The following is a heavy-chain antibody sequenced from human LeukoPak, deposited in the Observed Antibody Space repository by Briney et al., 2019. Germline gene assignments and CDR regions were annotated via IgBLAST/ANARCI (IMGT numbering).Heavy chain of an antibody. CDR3: ARSIQLWAYNWFDP. D-gene: IGHD5-18*01. CDR1: GYSFTSYW. V-gene: IGHV5-51*03. CDR2: IYPGDSDT. Sequence: PGESLKISCKGSGYSFTSYWIGWVRQTPGKGLEWMGIIYPGDSDTRYSPSFQGQVSISADKSISTAYLQWSSLKASDTAMYYCARSIQLWAYNWFDPWGQGTLVTVSS. J-gene: IGHJ5*02.